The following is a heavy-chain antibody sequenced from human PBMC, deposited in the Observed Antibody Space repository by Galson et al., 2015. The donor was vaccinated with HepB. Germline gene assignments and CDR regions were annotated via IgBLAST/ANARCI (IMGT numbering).Heavy chain of an antibody. J-gene: IGHJ4*02. CDR1: GFTFNNYG. D-gene: IGHD3-9*01. Sequence: SLRLSCAASGFTFNNYGMHWVRQAPGKGLEWVAVISYDGSNKYYADSVKGRFTISRDNSKNTLYLQMNSLRAEDTAVYYCAKDPRYFDWHKSENYFDYWGQGSLVTVSS. CDR2: ISYDGSNK. V-gene: IGHV3-30*18. CDR3: AKDPRYFDWHKSENYFDY.